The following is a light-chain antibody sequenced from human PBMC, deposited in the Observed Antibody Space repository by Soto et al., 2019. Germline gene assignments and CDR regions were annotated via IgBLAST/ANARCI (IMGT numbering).Light chain of an antibody. CDR3: QQYNNWPPIT. J-gene: IGKJ5*01. V-gene: IGKV3-15*01. CDR2: GAS. Sequence: VMTTSPSTLSVSPGERATLSCRASQNILSNLAWYQQKPGQAPRLLIYGASTRATGIPARFSGSGSGTDFTLTISRLEPEDFAVYYCQQYNNWPPITFAQGTRLEI. CDR1: QNILSN.